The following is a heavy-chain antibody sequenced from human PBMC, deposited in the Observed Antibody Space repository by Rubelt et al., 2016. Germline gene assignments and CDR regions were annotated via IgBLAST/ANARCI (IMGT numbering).Heavy chain of an antibody. CDR2: INTNTGNP. CDR3: ARGMRWFGENY. V-gene: IGHV7-4-1*02. Sequence: QVQLVQSGAEVKKPGASVKVSCKASGYTFTSYYMHWVRQAPGQGLEWMGWINTNTGNPTYAQGFTGRFVSSLDTSVSTAYLQISSLKAEDTAVYYCARGMRWFGENYWGQGTLVTVSS. D-gene: IGHD3-10*01. CDR1: GYTFTSYY. J-gene: IGHJ4*02.